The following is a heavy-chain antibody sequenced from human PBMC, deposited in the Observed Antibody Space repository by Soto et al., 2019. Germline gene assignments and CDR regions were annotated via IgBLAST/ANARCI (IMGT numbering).Heavy chain of an antibody. V-gene: IGHV1-18*01. Sequence: QVQLVQSGGEVKKPGASVKVSCKASGYTFTNYGISWVRQAPGQGLEWMGWISGYNGNTIYAQNLQGRVTMTTDTPPNTAYVELGSLRSDDTAVYYCARGVGSGSYYHQYNWFDPWGQGTLVTVSS. J-gene: IGHJ5*02. CDR1: GYTFTNYG. CDR2: ISGYNGNT. CDR3: ARGVGSGSYYHQYNWFDP. D-gene: IGHD3-10*01.